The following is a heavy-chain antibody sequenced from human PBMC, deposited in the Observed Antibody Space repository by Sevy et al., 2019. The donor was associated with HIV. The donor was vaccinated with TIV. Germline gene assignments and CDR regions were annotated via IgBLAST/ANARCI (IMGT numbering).Heavy chain of an antibody. CDR1: GFTFSSYS. Sequence: GGSLRLSCAASGFTFSSYSMNWVRQAPGKGLEWVSYISSSTIYYADSLKGRFTISRDNAKNSLYLQMNSLRAEDTAGYYCARLSGYSSSWSYFDYWGQGTLVTVSS. D-gene: IGHD6-13*01. J-gene: IGHJ4*02. CDR2: ISSSTI. CDR3: ARLSGYSSSWSYFDY. V-gene: IGHV3-48*01.